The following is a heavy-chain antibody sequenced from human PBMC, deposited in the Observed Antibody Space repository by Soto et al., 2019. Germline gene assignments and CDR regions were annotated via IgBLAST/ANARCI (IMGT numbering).Heavy chain of an antibody. V-gene: IGHV4-59*01. J-gene: IGHJ1*01. Sequence: PSETLSLTCTVSGGYITSYYWSWIRQPPGKGLEWIGYIYYSGSTNYNPSLKSRVTISVDTSKNQFSLKLSSVTAADTAVYYCASLNYDFWSGYSHYAEYFQHWGQGTLVTVS. D-gene: IGHD3-3*01. CDR2: IYYSGST. CDR1: GGYITSYY. CDR3: ASLNYDFWSGYSHYAEYFQH.